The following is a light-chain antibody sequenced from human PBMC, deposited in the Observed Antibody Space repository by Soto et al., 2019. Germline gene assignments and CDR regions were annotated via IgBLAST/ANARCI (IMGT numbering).Light chain of an antibody. CDR3: CSYTSSGVYV. CDR1: SSDVGGYNY. V-gene: IGLV2-14*01. J-gene: IGLJ1*01. CDR2: EVS. Sequence: QSALTQPASVSGSPGQSITISCTGTSSDVGGYNYASWYQQHPGKAPKLMIYEVSNRPSGVSNRFSGSKSGNTASLTISGLQAEDEADYYCCSYTSSGVYVFGTRTKV.